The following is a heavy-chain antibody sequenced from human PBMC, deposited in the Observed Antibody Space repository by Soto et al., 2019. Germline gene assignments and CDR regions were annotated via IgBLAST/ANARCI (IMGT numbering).Heavy chain of an antibody. CDR3: VMVDNYVTPTPQDV. D-gene: IGHD3-16*01. J-gene: IGHJ6*02. CDR2: ISPYTGNT. Sequence: QVQLVQSGDEVKKPGASVKVSCKASGYIFVNYGIAWVRQAPGQGLEWMGWISPYTGNTHSASKVQGRLTMTTDTSTSTAYMDLGRLPSDDTAVYYCVMVDNYVTPTPQDVWGQGTTVTVSS. CDR1: GYIFVNYG. V-gene: IGHV1-18*01.